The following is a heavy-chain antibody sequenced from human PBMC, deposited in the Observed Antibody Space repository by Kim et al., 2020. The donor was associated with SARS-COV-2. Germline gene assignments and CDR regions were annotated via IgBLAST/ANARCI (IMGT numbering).Heavy chain of an antibody. CDR3: ATSSGYCSGGSCPPGLSFDY. CDR2: IIPIFGTA. CDR1: GGTFSSYA. V-gene: IGHV1-69*06. Sequence: SVKVSCKASGGTFSSYAISWVRQAPGQGLEWMGGIIPIFGTANYAQKFQGRVTITADKSTSTAYMELSSLRSEDTAVYYCATSSGYCSGGSCPPGLSFDYWGQGTLVTVSS. D-gene: IGHD2-15*01. J-gene: IGHJ4*02.